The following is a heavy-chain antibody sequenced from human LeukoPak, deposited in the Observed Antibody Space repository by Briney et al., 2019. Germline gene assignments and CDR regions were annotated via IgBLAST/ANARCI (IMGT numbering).Heavy chain of an antibody. CDR1: GYTFASYY. V-gene: IGHV1-46*01. CDR2: INPSGGST. Sequence: ASVKVSCKASGYTFASYYMHWVRQAPGQGLEWMGIINPSGGSTSYAQKFQGRVTMTRDTSTSTVYMELSSLRSEDTAVYYCARDREGDVVFPDWGQGTLVTVSS. J-gene: IGHJ4*02. D-gene: IGHD3-16*01. CDR3: ARDREGDVVFPD.